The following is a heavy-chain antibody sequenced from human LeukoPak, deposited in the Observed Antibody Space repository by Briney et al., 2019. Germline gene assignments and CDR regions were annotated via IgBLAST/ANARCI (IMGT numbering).Heavy chain of an antibody. CDR3: ARGGGDWNDAYQNAFDI. D-gene: IGHD1-1*01. V-gene: IGHV4-34*01. CDR2: INHSGRT. Sequence: SETLSLTCAVYGGSFSGYYWSWIRQPPGKGLEWIGEINHSGRTNYNPSLKSRVTISVDTSKNQFSLKLSSLTAADTAVYYCARGGGDWNDAYQNAFDIWDQGTMGTVSS. J-gene: IGHJ3*02. CDR1: GGSFSGYY.